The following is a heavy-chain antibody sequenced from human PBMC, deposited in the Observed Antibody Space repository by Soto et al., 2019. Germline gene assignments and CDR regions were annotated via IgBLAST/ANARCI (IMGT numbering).Heavy chain of an antibody. V-gene: IGHV5-10-1*01. J-gene: IGHJ4*02. Sequence: EXLKISCKCSGYXFRNNLVTWVRHMPGKGLEFVGRIDLTYSYTSYSPSFQGHVSLSDYKSINTTYMHFSSLRASDTAVYYCARHGGSHYLSSGYQYALDYWGQGTPGTVSS. D-gene: IGHD3-22*01. CDR3: ARHGGSHYLSSGYQYALDY. CDR2: IDLTYSYT. CDR1: GYXFRNNL.